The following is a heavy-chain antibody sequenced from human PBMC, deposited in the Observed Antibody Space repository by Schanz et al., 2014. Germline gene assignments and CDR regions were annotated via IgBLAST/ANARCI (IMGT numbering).Heavy chain of an antibody. J-gene: IGHJ2*01. Sequence: EVQLVESGGGLIQPGGSLRLSCVASGFTVSSNYMSWVRQAPGKGLEWVSVIYSDGRTYYGDSVRGRFTISRDNSRNTVYLQMNNVRVDDTATYYCVKTDAGWRFDYWGRGSLVTVSS. D-gene: IGHD3-9*01. CDR1: GFTVSSNY. CDR3: VKTDAGWRFDY. CDR2: IYSDGRT. V-gene: IGHV3-53*01.